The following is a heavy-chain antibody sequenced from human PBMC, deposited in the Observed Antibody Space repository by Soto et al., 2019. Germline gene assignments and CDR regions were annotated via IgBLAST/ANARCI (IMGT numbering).Heavy chain of an antibody. CDR2: VYHSGNT. Sequence: QVQLQESGPGLVKPSGTLSLTCAVSGDSISSDKWWSWVRQPPGKGLEWIGEVYHSGNTNYNPSLKSRVIISVDKSKNQFSLKLSSVTDADTAMYYCARGERQPQRDYWGQGTLVTVSS. CDR1: GDSISSDKW. V-gene: IGHV4-4*02. D-gene: IGHD6-25*01. CDR3: ARGERQPQRDY. J-gene: IGHJ4*02.